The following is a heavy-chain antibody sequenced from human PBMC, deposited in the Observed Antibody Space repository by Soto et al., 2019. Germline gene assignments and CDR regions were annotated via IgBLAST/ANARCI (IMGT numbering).Heavy chain of an antibody. CDR1: GFTFSSYS. CDR3: AREYSSSWYSPDYYYYYGMDF. CDR2: ISSSSSTI. D-gene: IGHD6-13*01. Sequence: GGSLRLSCAASGFTFSSYSMNWVRQAPGKGLEWVSYISSSSSTIYYADSVKGRFTISRDNAKNSLYLQMNSLRDEDTAVYYWAREYSSSWYSPDYYYYYGMDFWGQGTTVTVSS. J-gene: IGHJ6*02. V-gene: IGHV3-48*02.